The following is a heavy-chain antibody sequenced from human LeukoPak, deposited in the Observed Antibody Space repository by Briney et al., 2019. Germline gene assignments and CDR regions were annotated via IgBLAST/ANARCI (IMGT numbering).Heavy chain of an antibody. CDR3: ARAPDDTRPRYFAY. D-gene: IGHD1-1*01. CDR2: ISDSGGST. J-gene: IGHJ4*02. V-gene: IGHV3-23*01. Sequence: PGGSLRLSCAASGFIFSSFAMNWVRQAPGKGLEWVSTISDSGGSTVYADSVRGRFSISRDNSKSTLYLQLNDLRGEDSAVYYCARAPDDTRPRYFAYWGQGTLVSVSS. CDR1: GFIFSSFA.